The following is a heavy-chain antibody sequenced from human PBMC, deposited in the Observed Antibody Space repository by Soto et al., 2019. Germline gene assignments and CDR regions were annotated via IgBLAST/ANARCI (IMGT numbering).Heavy chain of an antibody. J-gene: IGHJ6*02. CDR3: ARDQYYDSSGYYYPGYGMDV. V-gene: IGHV1-69*04. D-gene: IGHD3-22*01. CDR1: GGTFSSYT. Sequence: ASVKVSCKASGGTFSSYTISWVRQAPGQGLEWMGRIIPILGIANYAQKFQGRVTITADKSTSTAYMELRSLRSDDTAVYYCARDQYYDSSGYYYPGYGMDVWGQGTTVTVSS. CDR2: IIPILGIA.